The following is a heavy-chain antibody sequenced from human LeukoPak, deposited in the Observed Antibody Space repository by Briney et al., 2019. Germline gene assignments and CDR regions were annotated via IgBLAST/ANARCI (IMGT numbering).Heavy chain of an antibody. CDR2: ISSSSSYI. J-gene: IGHJ6*02. V-gene: IGHV3-21*01. Sequence: GGSLRLSCAASGFTFSSYSMNWVRQAPGKGLEWVSSISSSSSYIYYADSVKGRFTISRDNAKSSLYLQMNSLRAEDTAVYYCARDYGDYLYYYGMDVWGQGTTVTVSS. D-gene: IGHD4-17*01. CDR1: GFTFSSYS. CDR3: ARDYGDYLYYYGMDV.